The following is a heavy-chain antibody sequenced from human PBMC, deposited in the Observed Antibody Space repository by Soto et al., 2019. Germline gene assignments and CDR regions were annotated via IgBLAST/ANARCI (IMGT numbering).Heavy chain of an antibody. CDR3: ARYAGSSWFDN. CDR2: IYYSGRT. V-gene: IGHV4-59*01. Sequence: SETLSHTCTVSSGFISPYYWSWIRQPPAKGLEWIGYIYYSGRTNYNPSLRSRVTISLDTSRNQFSLKLSSVTAADTAVYYCARYAGSSWFDNWGQGTLVTVSS. J-gene: IGHJ4*02. D-gene: IGHD6-13*01. CDR1: SGFISPYY.